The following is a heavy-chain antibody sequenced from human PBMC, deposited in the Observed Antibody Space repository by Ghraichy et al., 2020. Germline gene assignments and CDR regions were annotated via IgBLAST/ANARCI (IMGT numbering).Heavy chain of an antibody. J-gene: IGHJ6*02. D-gene: IGHD1-14*01. CDR1: GYTLTELS. V-gene: IGHV1-24*01. Sequence: ASVKVSCKVSGYTLTELSMHWVRQAPGKGLEWMGGFDPEDGETIYAQKFQGRVTMTEDTSTDTAYMELSSLRSEDTAVYYCATVRTPTRLHFGNYYYGMDVWGQGTTVTVSS. CDR2: FDPEDGET. CDR3: ATVRTPTRLHFGNYYYGMDV.